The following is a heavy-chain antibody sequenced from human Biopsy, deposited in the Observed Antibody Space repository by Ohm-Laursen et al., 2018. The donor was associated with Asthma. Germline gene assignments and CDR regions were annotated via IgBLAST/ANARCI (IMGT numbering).Heavy chain of an antibody. CDR1: ADSISSNNFY. D-gene: IGHD1-26*01. V-gene: IGHV4-39*01. CDR2: ISYTGST. J-gene: IGHJ4*02. CDR3: ARHSGNYYAQLNY. Sequence: PGTLSLTCPVSADSISSNNFYWGWIRQPPGKGLEWIVTISYTGSTYYNPSLKSRVTISVDTSKNQFSLKLSSVTAADTAVYYCARHSGNYYAQLNYWGQGTLVTVSS.